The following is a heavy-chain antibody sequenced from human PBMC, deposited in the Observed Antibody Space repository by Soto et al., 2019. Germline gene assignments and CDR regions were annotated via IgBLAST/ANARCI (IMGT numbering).Heavy chain of an antibody. V-gene: IGHV3-23*01. CDR2: ISGSGDST. D-gene: IGHD3-9*01. CDR1: GFTFSNYV. CDR3: AKGIYDILTGSEY. J-gene: IGHJ4*02. Sequence: GGSLRLSCAASGFTFSNYVMSWVRQAPGKGLEWVSGISGSGDSTYYADSVKGRFTISRDNSKNTLYLQMNSLRDEDTAVYYCAKGIYDILTGSEYWGQGSLVTVSS.